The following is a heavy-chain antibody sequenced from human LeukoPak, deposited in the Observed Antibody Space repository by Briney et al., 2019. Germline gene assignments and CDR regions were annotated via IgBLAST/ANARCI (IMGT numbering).Heavy chain of an antibody. CDR1: GYSFTSYW. V-gene: IGHV5-51*01. D-gene: IGHD3-10*01. Sequence: GEALKISCKGSGYSFTSYWIGWVRPVPGKGLGWMGIIYPGDSDTRYSPSFQGQVTISADKSISTAYLQLSSQKASDTAMYYCVRHHGSGSPYDYWGQGTLVTVSS. CDR3: VRHHGSGSPYDY. CDR2: IYPGDSDT. J-gene: IGHJ4*02.